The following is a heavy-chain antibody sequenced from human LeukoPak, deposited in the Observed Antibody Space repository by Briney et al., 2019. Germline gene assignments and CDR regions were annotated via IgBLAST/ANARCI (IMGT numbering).Heavy chain of an antibody. CDR1: GASIRGSITSGTYY. CDR3: ARSTNRVDS. Sequence: PSETLSLTCTVSGASIRGSITSGTYYWNWIGQPAGKGLEWIGRMYNSGTTINYNPSLKSRVTISVDTSKNQFSLNVTSVAAADTAVYYCARSTNRVDSWGQGTLVTVSS. D-gene: IGHD1-14*01. J-gene: IGHJ4*02. CDR2: MYNSGTT. V-gene: IGHV4-61*02.